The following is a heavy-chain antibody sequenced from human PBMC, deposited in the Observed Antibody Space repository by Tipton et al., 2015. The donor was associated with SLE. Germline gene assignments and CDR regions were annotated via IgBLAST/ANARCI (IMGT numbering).Heavy chain of an antibody. V-gene: IGHV3-48*03. J-gene: IGHJ3*01. CDR2: ITNSGSAV. D-gene: IGHD6-19*01. Sequence: SLRLSCAASGFSFSDYEMNWVRQAPGEGLEWLSYITNSGSAVNYADSVRGRFTISRDNAKNSLYLQMNSLRVEDTAVYYCARELIAVGGDASDVWGQGTKVTVSS. CDR1: GFSFSDYE. CDR3: ARELIAVGGDASDV.